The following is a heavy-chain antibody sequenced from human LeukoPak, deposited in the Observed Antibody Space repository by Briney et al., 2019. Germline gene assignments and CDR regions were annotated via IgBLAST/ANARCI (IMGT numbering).Heavy chain of an antibody. Sequence: PSETLSLTCTVSGGSISSSSYYWGWIRQPPGKGLEWIGSIYYSGSSYYNPSLKSRVTTSVDTSKNQFSLKLSSVTAADTAVYYCASESVFGVVIIRSDPWGQGTLVTVSS. V-gene: IGHV4-39*07. D-gene: IGHD3-3*01. CDR1: GGSISSSSYY. CDR2: IYYSGSS. J-gene: IGHJ5*02. CDR3: ASESVFGVVIIRSDP.